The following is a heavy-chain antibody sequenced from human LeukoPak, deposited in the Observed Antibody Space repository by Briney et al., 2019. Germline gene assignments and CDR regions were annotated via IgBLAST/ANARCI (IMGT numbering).Heavy chain of an antibody. CDR2: IRYDGSDK. Sequence: PGGSLRLSCAASGFIFSNYGMHWVRQAPGKGLEWVTFIRYDGSDKYYADSVNGRFTISRDNSKNTVYLQMNSLRAEDTAVYYCAYTVTTAVDYWGQGTLVTVSS. D-gene: IGHD4-17*01. V-gene: IGHV3-30*02. J-gene: IGHJ4*02. CDR3: AYTVTTAVDY. CDR1: GFIFSNYG.